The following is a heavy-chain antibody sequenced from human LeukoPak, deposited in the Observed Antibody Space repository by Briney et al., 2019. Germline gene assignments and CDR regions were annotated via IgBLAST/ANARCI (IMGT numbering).Heavy chain of an antibody. J-gene: IGHJ6*03. CDR2: IYHSGST. CDR1: GGSISSSNW. CDR3: ARGPRPYYYMDV. D-gene: IGHD6-6*01. V-gene: IGHV4-4*02. Sequence: SETLSLTCAVSGGSISSSNWWSWVRQPPGKGLEWIGEIYHSGSTNYNPSLKSRVTISVDTSKNQFSLKLSSVTAADTAVYYCARGPRPYYYMDVWGKGTTVTVSS.